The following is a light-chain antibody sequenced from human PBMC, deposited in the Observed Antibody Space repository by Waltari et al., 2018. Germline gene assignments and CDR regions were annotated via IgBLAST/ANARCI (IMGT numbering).Light chain of an antibody. Sequence: SYELTQPPSVSVSPGQTAFITCSGDTLGDTYACWYQQKPGQSPVVVIYQNNKRPPGIPERFSGSNSGNTATLTISGTQAMDEAAYYCQAWDSSTVIFGGGTQLTVL. CDR2: QNN. CDR3: QAWDSSTVI. CDR1: TLGDTY. J-gene: IGLJ2*01. V-gene: IGLV3-1*01.